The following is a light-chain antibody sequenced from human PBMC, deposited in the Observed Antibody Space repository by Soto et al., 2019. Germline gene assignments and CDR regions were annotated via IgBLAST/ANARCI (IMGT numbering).Light chain of an antibody. CDR2: DVS. V-gene: IGLV2-14*03. J-gene: IGLJ2*01. CDR3: TSWTTSITMI. Sequence: QSVLTQPASVSGSPGQSITITCTGTRSDIGAYNFVSWYQQHPGEVPKLMLYDVSIRPSGVSNRFSGSKSGNTASLTISGLQAEDEADYYCTSWTTSITMIFGGGTKVTVL. CDR1: RSDIGAYNF.